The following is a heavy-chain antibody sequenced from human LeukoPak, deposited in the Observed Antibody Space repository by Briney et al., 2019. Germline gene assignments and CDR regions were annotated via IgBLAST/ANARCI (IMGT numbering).Heavy chain of an antibody. D-gene: IGHD5-24*01. Sequence: SETLSLTCTVSGGSISSYYWSWIRQPPGKGLEWIGYIYYSGCTNYNPSLKSRVTISVDTSKNQCSLKLSSVTAADTAVYYCASLGYRAYYFDYWGQGTLVTVSS. CDR1: GGSISSYY. CDR3: ASLGYRAYYFDY. V-gene: IGHV4-59*01. J-gene: IGHJ4*02. CDR2: IYYSGCT.